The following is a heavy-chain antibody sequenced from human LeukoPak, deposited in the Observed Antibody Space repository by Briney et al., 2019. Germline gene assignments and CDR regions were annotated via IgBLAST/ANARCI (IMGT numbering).Heavy chain of an antibody. V-gene: IGHV3-7*01. D-gene: IGHD1-26*01. Sequence: GGSLRLSCAASGFTFSSYWMSWVRQAPGKGLEWVANIKQNGSEKYYVDSVKGRFTISRDNAKNSLYLQMNSLRAEDTAVYYCARDRWEPDSYYFDYWGQGTLVTVSS. CDR3: ARDRWEPDSYYFDY. J-gene: IGHJ4*02. CDR1: GFTFSSYW. CDR2: IKQNGSEK.